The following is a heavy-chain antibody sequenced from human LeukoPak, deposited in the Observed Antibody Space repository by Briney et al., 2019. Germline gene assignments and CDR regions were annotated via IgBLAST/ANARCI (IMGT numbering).Heavy chain of an antibody. CDR2: IKQDGSDK. J-gene: IGHJ3*02. CDR1: GFTFSNYW. D-gene: IGHD3-3*01. Sequence: GGSLRLSCAASGFTFSNYWMTWVRQAPGKGLEWVANIKQDGSDKYYVDSVKGRFTISRDNTKNSLYLQMNSLRAEDTAVYYCARDFAPHDAFDIWGQRTMVTVSS. CDR3: ARDFAPHDAFDI. V-gene: IGHV3-7*01.